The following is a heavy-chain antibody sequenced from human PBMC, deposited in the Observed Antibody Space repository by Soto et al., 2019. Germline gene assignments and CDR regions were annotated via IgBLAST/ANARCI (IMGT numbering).Heavy chain of an antibody. CDR1: GGTFSSYA. CDR2: IIPIFGTA. D-gene: IGHD3-10*01. Sequence: GASVKVSCKASGGTFSSYAISWVRQAPGQGLEWMGGIIPIFGTASYAQKFQGRVTITADESTSTAYMELSSLRSEDTAVYYCASTYYYGSGSYYPRPYYYYYYGMDVWGQGTTVTVSS. J-gene: IGHJ6*02. V-gene: IGHV1-69*13. CDR3: ASTYYYGSGSYYPRPYYYYYYGMDV.